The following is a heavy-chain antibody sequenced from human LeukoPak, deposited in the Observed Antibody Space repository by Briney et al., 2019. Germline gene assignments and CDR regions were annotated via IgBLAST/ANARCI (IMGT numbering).Heavy chain of an antibody. J-gene: IGHJ6*02. V-gene: IGHV3-48*03. CDR2: IDGSGSTK. D-gene: IGHD2-2*01. Sequence: PGGSLRLSCAASGFTFSDSEMNWVRQAPGKGLEWVSYIDGSGSTKYYADSVKGRFTISRDNAKNSLCLQMNSLRAEDTAIYYCARDPRGQVTVLAGQKYYYYGLDVWGQGTTVTVSS. CDR1: GFTFSDSE. CDR3: ARDPRGQVTVLAGQKYYYYGLDV.